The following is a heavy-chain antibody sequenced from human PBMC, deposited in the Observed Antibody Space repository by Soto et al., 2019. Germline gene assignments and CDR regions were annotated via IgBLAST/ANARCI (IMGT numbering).Heavy chain of an antibody. J-gene: IGHJ6*02. CDR1: GFSFSSYA. D-gene: IGHD5-18*01. CDR2: ISAGGGST. Sequence: GGSLRLSCAASGFSFSSYAMSRVRQAPGKGLEWVSTISAGGGSTYYADSVKGRFTISRDNAKNSLYLQMNSLRAEDTAVYYCARDSLSGYSYGYDYGMDVWGQGTTVTVSS. V-gene: IGHV3-23*01. CDR3: ARDSLSGYSYGYDYGMDV.